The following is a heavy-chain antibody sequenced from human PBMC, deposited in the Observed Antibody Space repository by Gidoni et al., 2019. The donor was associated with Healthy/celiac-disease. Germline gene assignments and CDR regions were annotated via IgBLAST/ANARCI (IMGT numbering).Heavy chain of an antibody. CDR2: IRSKAYGGTT. Sequence: EVQLVESGGGLVQPGRSLRLSCTASGFTFGDYAMSWFRQAPGKGLEWVGFIRSKAYGGTTEYAASVKGRFTISRDDSKSIAYLQMNSLKTEDTAVYYCTRARRWLQFGFDYWGQGTLVTVSS. J-gene: IGHJ4*02. CDR1: GFTFGDYA. D-gene: IGHD5-12*01. CDR3: TRARRWLQFGFDY. V-gene: IGHV3-49*03.